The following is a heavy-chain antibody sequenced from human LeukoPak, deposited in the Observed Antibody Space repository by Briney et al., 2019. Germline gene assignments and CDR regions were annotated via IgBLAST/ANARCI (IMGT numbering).Heavy chain of an antibody. D-gene: IGHD2-2*01. Sequence: GGSLRLSCAASGFTFSNYAMSWIRQAPGKGLECVSAISDSGDKTDYADSVRGRFTIYRDNSKDTLYLQMNSLGAADTAVYYCAKDGGGYCNNSSCWGQGTLVTVSS. J-gene: IGHJ4*02. CDR3: AKDGGGYCNNSSC. CDR2: ISDSGDKT. CDR1: GFTFSNYA. V-gene: IGHV3-23*01.